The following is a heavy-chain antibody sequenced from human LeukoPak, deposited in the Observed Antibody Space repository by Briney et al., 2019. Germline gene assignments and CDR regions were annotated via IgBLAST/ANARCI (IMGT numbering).Heavy chain of an antibody. CDR2: INPNSGGT. CDR1: GGTFISYA. V-gene: IGHV1-2*06. Sequence: GASVKVSCKASGGTFISYAISWVRQAPGQGLEWMGRINPNSGGTNYAQKFQGRVTMTRDTSISTAYMELSRLRSDDTAVYYCARGPRDGYSYWGQGTLVTVSS. D-gene: IGHD5-24*01. J-gene: IGHJ4*02. CDR3: ARGPRDGYSY.